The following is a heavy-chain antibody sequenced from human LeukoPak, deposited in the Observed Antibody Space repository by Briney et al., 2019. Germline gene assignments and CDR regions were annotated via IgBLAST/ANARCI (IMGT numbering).Heavy chain of an antibody. J-gene: IGHJ3*02. D-gene: IGHD3-22*01. CDR3: ARDFVYYYDSSGYYRYDAFDI. CDR1: GGTFSSYA. V-gene: IGHV1-69*06. CDR2: IIPIFGTA. Sequence: SVKVSCKASGGTFSSYAISWVRQAPGQGLEWMGGIIPIFGTANYAQKFQGRVTITADKSTSTAYMELSSLRSEDTAVYYCARDFVYYYDSSGYYRYDAFDIWGQGTMVTVSS.